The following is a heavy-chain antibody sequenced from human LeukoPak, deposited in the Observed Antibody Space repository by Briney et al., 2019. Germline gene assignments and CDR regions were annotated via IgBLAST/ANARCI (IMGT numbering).Heavy chain of an antibody. Sequence: PSETLSLTCTVSNYSISSGFYWAWIRQPPGKGLDFIGNIYHSGSTYYNPSLKSRVTISVDTSKNQFSLKLSSVTAADTVVYYCASSLFFGLHNWFDPWGQGTLVTVSS. J-gene: IGHJ5*02. CDR1: NYSISSGFY. CDR2: IYHSGST. V-gene: IGHV4-38-2*02. CDR3: ASSLFFGLHNWFDP. D-gene: IGHD3-3*01.